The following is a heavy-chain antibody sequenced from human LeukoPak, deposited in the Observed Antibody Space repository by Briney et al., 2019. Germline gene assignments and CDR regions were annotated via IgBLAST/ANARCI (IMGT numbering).Heavy chain of an antibody. J-gene: IGHJ4*02. CDR2: ISSGSSTI. V-gene: IGHV3-48*01. CDR3: ARGIGYCSGGSCYWDY. CDR1: GFTFSSYS. D-gene: IGHD2-15*01. Sequence: GGSLRLSCAAPGFTFSSYSMNWVRQAPGKGLEWVSYISSGSSTIYYADSVKGRFTISRDNAKNSLYLQMNSLRAEDTAVYYCARGIGYCSGGSCYWDYWGQGTLVTVSS.